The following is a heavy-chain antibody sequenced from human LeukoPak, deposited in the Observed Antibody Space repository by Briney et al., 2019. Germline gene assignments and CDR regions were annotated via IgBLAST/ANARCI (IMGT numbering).Heavy chain of an antibody. CDR1: GFTFSDYN. D-gene: IGHD3-22*01. J-gene: IGHJ5*02. V-gene: IGHV3-48*01. Sequence: GGSLRLSCAASGFTFSDYNMNWVRQAPGEGLEWVSYISCTSGTISYADSVKGRFTISRDNAENSLYLQMNNLRAEDTAVYYCARGRYYDSSGYYNFFDPWGQGTLVTVSS. CDR2: ISCTSGTI. CDR3: ARGRYYDSSGYYNFFDP.